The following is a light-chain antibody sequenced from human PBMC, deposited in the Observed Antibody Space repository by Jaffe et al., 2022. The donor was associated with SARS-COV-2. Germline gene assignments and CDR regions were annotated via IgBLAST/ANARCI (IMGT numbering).Light chain of an antibody. Sequence: EIVLTQSPGTLSLSPGERATLSCRASQSVSSSYLAWYQHKSGQAPRLLIYGASSRATGIPDSFSGSGSGTDFTLTISRLEPEDFAVYYCQQYGSSPLLTFGGGTKVEIK. CDR3: QQYGSSPLLT. J-gene: IGKJ4*01. CDR1: QSVSSSY. V-gene: IGKV3-20*01. CDR2: GAS.